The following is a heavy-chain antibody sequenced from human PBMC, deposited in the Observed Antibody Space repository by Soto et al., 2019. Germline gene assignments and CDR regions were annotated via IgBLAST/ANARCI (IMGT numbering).Heavy chain of an antibody. Sequence: ASVKVSCKASGYTFTSYGINWVRQAPGQGPEWMGWISAYNGNTHYAQKLQGRVTMTTDTSTSTAYMELRSLRSDDTAVYYCARDRDIVVVPAAIGYGMDVWGQGTTVTVSS. D-gene: IGHD2-2*02. CDR2: ISAYNGNT. CDR1: GYTFTSYG. J-gene: IGHJ6*02. V-gene: IGHV1-18*04. CDR3: ARDRDIVVVPAAIGYGMDV.